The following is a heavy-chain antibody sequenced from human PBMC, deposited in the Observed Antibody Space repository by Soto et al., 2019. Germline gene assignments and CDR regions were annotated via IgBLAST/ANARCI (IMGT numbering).Heavy chain of an antibody. D-gene: IGHD2-15*01. Sequence: SETLSLTCAVYGGSFSDYYWAWIRQPPGKGLEWIGQINHSGSTNYNPSLKSRVTISVDTSKNQLSLKLSSVTAADTAVYYCARGRNIVMVVASTPSWFDPWGQGTLVTVSS. CDR3: ARGRNIVMVVASTPSWFDP. V-gene: IGHV4-34*01. CDR1: GGSFSDYY. J-gene: IGHJ5*02. CDR2: INHSGST.